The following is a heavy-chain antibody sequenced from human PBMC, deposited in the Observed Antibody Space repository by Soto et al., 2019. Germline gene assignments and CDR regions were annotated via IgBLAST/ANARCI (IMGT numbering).Heavy chain of an antibody. Sequence: GGSLRLSCAASGFTFSSYGMHWVRQAPGKGLEWVAVISYDGNNEYYADSVKGRFTISRDNSKNTLYLQMNSLRVEDTAVYYCAKDRIQLWFADYWGQGTLVTVSS. CDR1: GFTFSSYG. CDR3: AKDRIQLWFADY. J-gene: IGHJ4*02. D-gene: IGHD5-18*01. V-gene: IGHV3-30*18. CDR2: ISYDGNNE.